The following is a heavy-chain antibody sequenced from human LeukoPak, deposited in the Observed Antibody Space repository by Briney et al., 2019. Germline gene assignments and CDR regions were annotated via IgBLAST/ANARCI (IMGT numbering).Heavy chain of an antibody. V-gene: IGHV3-23*01. Sequence: PGGSLRLSCGASGFTFSSYAMSWVRQAPGKGLEWVSAIGSGTYYADSVKGRFTISRDNSKNTLYLQMNSLGAEDTAVYSCAKCIATATFDYWGQGTLVTVSS. CDR1: GFTFSSYA. CDR3: AKCIATATFDY. J-gene: IGHJ4*02. D-gene: IGHD4-11*01. CDR2: IGSGT.